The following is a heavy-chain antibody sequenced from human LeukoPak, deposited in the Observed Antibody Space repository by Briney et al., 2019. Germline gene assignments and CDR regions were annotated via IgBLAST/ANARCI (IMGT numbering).Heavy chain of an antibody. CDR1: GFTVGSNY. J-gene: IGHJ6*02. CDR3: ARDYYDSSGYYSDYYGMDV. D-gene: IGHD3-22*01. CDR2: IYSGGST. Sequence: PGGSLRLSCAASGFTVGSNYMSWVRQAPGKGLEWVSVIYSGGSTYYADSVKGRFTISRHNSKNTLYLQMNSLRAEDTAVYYCARDYYDSSGYYSDYYGMDVWGQGTTVTVSS. V-gene: IGHV3-53*04.